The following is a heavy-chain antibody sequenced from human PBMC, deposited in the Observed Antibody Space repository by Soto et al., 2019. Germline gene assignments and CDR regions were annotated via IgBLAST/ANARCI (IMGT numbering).Heavy chain of an antibody. CDR1: GYTFTSYD. CDR2: MNPNSGNT. J-gene: IGHJ6*02. V-gene: IGHV1-8*01. Sequence: QVQLVQSGAEVKKPGASVKVSCKASGYTFTSYDINWVRQATGQGLEWMGWMNPNSGNTGYAQKFQGRVTMTRNTSIRTAYMELSSLRSEDTAVYYCFLDLGYCSSTSCPQSNYYYGMDVWGQGTTVTVSS. D-gene: IGHD2-2*03. CDR3: FLDLGYCSSTSCPQSNYYYGMDV.